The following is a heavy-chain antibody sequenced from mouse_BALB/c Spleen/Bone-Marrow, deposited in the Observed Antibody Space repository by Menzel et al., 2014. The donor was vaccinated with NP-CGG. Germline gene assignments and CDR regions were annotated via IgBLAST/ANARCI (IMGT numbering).Heavy chain of an antibody. V-gene: IGHV1-9*01. CDR3: TRAYYVNYDAMDY. Sequence: QVQLQQSGAEMMKPGASMEISCKATGYTFSSYWIEWVKQRPGHGLEWIGEILPGSGSTNYNERFKGKATFTADTSSNQAYIQLISQTTELSADYYCTRAYYVNYDAMDYWGQGTSVTISS. CDR2: ILPGSGST. CDR1: GYTFSSYW. J-gene: IGHJ4*01. D-gene: IGHD2-1*01.